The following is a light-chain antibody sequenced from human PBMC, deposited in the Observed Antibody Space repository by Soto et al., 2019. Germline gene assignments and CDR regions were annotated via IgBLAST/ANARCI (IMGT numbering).Light chain of an antibody. CDR3: QQYKSYAT. CDR1: QSLNSR. V-gene: IGKV1-5*01. Sequence: DIQLTQSPSTLSASVGDRVTLTCRASQSLNSRLAWYQQRPGKAPKLLIYDASTLESGVPSRFSGSGSGTEFTLTINNLQPDDLATYICQQYKSYATFGRGTKG. CDR2: DAS. J-gene: IGKJ1*01.